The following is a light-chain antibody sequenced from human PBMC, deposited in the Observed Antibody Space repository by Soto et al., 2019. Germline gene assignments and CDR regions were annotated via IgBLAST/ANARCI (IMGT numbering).Light chain of an antibody. CDR1: QYISTW. V-gene: IGKV1-5*01. Sequence: DIQMTQSPSTLSVSVGDRITITCRASQYISTWLAWYQQKPGKAPKLLIYDASSLQGGVPSRFSGSGSGTEFALTISSLQPDDFATYYCQQYNSYSRTFGQGTEVEIK. CDR3: QQYNSYSRT. CDR2: DAS. J-gene: IGKJ1*01.